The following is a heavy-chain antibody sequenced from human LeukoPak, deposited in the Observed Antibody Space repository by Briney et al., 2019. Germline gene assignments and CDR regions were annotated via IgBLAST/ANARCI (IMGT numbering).Heavy chain of an antibody. Sequence: ASVKVSCKASGYTFTDYYMHWVRQAPGQGLEWMGWINPNSGGTNYAQKFQGRVAMTRDTSISTAYMELSRLRSDDTAVYYCARDADIGYCSSTSCVEFDPWGQGTLVTVSS. D-gene: IGHD2-2*03. J-gene: IGHJ5*02. V-gene: IGHV1-2*02. CDR3: ARDADIGYCSSTSCVEFDP. CDR2: INPNSGGT. CDR1: GYTFTDYY.